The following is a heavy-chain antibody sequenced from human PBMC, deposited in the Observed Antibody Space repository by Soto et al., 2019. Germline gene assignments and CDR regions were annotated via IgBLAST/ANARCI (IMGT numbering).Heavy chain of an antibody. CDR1: GFTFSDYY. Sequence: GGSLRLSCAASGFTFSDYYMSWIRQAPGKGLEGVSYISSSSSYTNYADSVKGRFTISRDNAKNSLYLQMNSLRAEDTAVYYCARGNYGSDSADYWGQGTLVTVSS. CDR3: ARGNYGSDSADY. J-gene: IGHJ4*02. CDR2: ISSSSSYT. D-gene: IGHD4-17*01. V-gene: IGHV3-11*06.